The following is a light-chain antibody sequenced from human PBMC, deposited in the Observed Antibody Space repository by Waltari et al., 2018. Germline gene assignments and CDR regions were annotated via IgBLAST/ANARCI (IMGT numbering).Light chain of an antibody. J-gene: IGLJ2*01. CDR3: QSYDSSLSGPVV. Sequence: QSVLTQPPSVSGAPGQRVTISCTGSSSNIGAGYDVHWYQQLPGTAPKLLIYGSRHRPSGVPDRFSGSKSGTSASLAITGIQAEDEADYYCQSYDSSLSGPVVFGGGTKLTVL. CDR1: SSNIGAGYD. CDR2: GSR. V-gene: IGLV1-40*01.